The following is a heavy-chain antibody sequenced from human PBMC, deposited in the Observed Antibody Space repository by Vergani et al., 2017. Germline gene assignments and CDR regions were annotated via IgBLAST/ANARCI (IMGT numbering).Heavy chain of an antibody. CDR3: ARDPRGYGGDPEDYYYGMDG. Sequence: QVQLVQSGAEVKKPGSSVKVSCKASGATFRGNTISWVRQVPGQGLEWMGRIIPVLGKTKYAQDFQGRLTITADTSTSTAYMELTSLRSQDTAVYYCARDPRGYGGDPEDYYYGMDGWGQGTTVTVSS. V-gene: IGHV1-69*08. J-gene: IGHJ6*02. CDR1: GATFRGNT. D-gene: IGHD2-21*02. CDR2: IIPVLGKT.